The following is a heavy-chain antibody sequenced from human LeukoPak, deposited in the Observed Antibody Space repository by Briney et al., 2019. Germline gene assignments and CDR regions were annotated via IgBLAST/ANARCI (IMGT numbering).Heavy chain of an antibody. D-gene: IGHD6-6*01. V-gene: IGHV4-34*01. J-gene: IGHJ4*02. CDR2: INHSGST. Sequence: SETLSLTCAVYGGSFSGYYWSWIRQPPGKGLEWIGEINHSGSTNYNPSLKSRVTISVDTSKNQFSLKLSSVTAADTAVYCCARDYTWSSSSFDYWGQGTLVTVSS. CDR1: GGSFSGYY. CDR3: ARDYTWSSSSFDY.